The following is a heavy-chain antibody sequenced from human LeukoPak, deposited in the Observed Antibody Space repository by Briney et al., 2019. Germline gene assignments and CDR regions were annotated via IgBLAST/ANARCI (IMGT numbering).Heavy chain of an antibody. V-gene: IGHV1-69*13. CDR1: GGTFSSYA. CDR2: IIPIFGTA. CDR3: GIVVVPAAMGYYYYYGMDV. D-gene: IGHD2-2*01. J-gene: IGHJ6*02. Sequence: ASVKVSCKASGGTFSSYAISWVRQAPGQGLEWMGGIIPIFGTANYAQKFQGRVTITADESTSTAYMELSSPRSEDTAVYYCGIVVVPAAMGYYYYYGMDVWGQGTTVTVSS.